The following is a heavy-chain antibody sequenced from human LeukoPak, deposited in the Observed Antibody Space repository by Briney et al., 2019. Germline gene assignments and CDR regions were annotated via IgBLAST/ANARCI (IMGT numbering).Heavy chain of an antibody. Sequence: ASVKVSCKASGGTFSSYTISWVRQAPGQGLEWMGRTIPILGIANYAQKFQGRVTITADKSTSTAYMELSSLRSEDTAVYYCARVGTWGTHSSGYYGGGFFDYWGQGTLVTVSS. CDR2: TIPILGIA. D-gene: IGHD3-22*01. CDR3: ARVGTWGTHSSGYYGGGFFDY. CDR1: GGTFSSYT. J-gene: IGHJ4*02. V-gene: IGHV1-69*02.